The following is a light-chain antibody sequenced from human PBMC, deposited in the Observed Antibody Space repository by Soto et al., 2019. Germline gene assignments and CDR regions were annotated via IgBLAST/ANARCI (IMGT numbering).Light chain of an antibody. CDR1: QGISHY. CDR3: QQLNSYTLT. V-gene: IGKV1-9*01. J-gene: IGKJ4*01. Sequence: IQLTQSASSMSASVGYRVTITCGASQGISHYLAWYQRKPGKAPKLLIYAASTLQSGVPSRFSVIRSGTDFTLTVSCLKNGDFATYGCQQLNSYTLTFSGGTKV. CDR2: AAS.